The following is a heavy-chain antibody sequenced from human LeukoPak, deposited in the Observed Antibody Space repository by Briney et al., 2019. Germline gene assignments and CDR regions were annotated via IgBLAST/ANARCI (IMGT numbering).Heavy chain of an antibody. V-gene: IGHV3-23*01. Sequence: PGGSLRLSCAASGFTFSNYWMNWVRQAPGKGLEWVSGMSGSGDSKHYADSVKGRFTISRDNSKNTLYLQMESLRAEDSAVYYCAKVDRGCTSTSCYILLGGLDIWGQGTMVTVSS. CDR2: MSGSGDSK. J-gene: IGHJ3*02. D-gene: IGHD2-2*02. CDR3: AKVDRGCTSTSCYILLGGLDI. CDR1: GFTFSNYW.